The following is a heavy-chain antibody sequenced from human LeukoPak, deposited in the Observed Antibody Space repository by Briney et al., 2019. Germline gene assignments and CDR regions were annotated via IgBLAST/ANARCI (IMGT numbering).Heavy chain of an antibody. V-gene: IGHV4-59*08. CDR2: VHYRGST. J-gene: IGHJ1*01. Sequence: KTSETLSHTCTVSGGPISDYYWSWIRQPPGKGLEWIGYVHYRGSTIYNPSLKSRVTILLDTPNKQFSLRLTSVTAADTDVYYCARGTDFQRWGQGTLVTVSS. CDR3: ARGTDFQR. CDR1: GGPISDYY.